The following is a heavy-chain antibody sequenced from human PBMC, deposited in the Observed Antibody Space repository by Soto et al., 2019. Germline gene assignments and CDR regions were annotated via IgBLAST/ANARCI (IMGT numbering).Heavy chain of an antibody. CDR3: ARYSSSYFDY. V-gene: IGHV4-38-2*01. D-gene: IGHD6-6*01. CDR2: FYHSGST. CDR1: GYSITSGYY. Sequence: SETLSLTCAVSGYSITSGYYWGWIRQPPGKGLEWIANFYHSGSTYYNPSLKSRVTITVDTSKNQLSLKLSSVTTADTAVYYCARYSSSYFDYWGQGTLVTVSS. J-gene: IGHJ4*02.